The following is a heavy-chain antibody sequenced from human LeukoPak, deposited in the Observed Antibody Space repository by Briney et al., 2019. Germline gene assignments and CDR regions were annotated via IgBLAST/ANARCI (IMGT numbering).Heavy chain of an antibody. CDR3: AKDSGSYYTSDY. Sequence: GGSLRLSCAASAFTFNNYDMHWVRQAPGKGLECVAFIRYDGSNKYYADFVEGRFTISRDNSKNTLYLLMNSLRAEDTAVYYCAKDSGSYYTSDYWGQGTLVTVSS. J-gene: IGHJ4*02. V-gene: IGHV3-30*02. CDR1: AFTFNNYD. D-gene: IGHD3-10*01. CDR2: IRYDGSNK.